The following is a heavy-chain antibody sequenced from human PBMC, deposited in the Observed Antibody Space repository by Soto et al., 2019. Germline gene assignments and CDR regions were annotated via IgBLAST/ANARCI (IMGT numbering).Heavy chain of an antibody. V-gene: IGHV4-31*03. CDR1: GGSISSGGYY. CDR3: ARGKLGYCSSTSCPHTAYYYYYGMDV. J-gene: IGHJ6*02. CDR2: IYYSGST. Sequence: PSETLSLTCTFSGGSISSGGYYWSWIRQHPGKGLEWIGYIYYSGSTYYNPSLKSRVTISVDTSKNQFSLKLSSVTAADTAVYYCARGKLGYCSSTSCPHTAYYYYYGMDVWGQGTTVTVSS. D-gene: IGHD2-2*01.